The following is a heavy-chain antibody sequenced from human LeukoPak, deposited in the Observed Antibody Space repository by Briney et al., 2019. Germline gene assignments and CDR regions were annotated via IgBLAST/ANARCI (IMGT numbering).Heavy chain of an antibody. CDR2: IYYSGST. J-gene: IGHJ4*02. Sequence: SETLSLTCTVSGGSISSYYWNWIRQPPAKGLEYIGYIYYSGSTNYNPSLKSRITISVDTSKNQFSLKLNSVTAADTAVYYCARGSSGWYGYYFDYWGQGTLVTVSS. V-gene: IGHV4-59*13. CDR3: ARGSSGWYGYYFDY. CDR1: GGSISSYY. D-gene: IGHD6-19*01.